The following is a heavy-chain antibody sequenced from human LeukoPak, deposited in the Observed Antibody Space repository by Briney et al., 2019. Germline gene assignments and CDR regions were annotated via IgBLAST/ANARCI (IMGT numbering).Heavy chain of an antibody. CDR2: INPNSGGT. CDR3: ARTSGGGNGSDP. V-gene: IGHV1-2*02. CDR1: GYTFTGYY. Sequence: ASVKVSCKASGYTFTGYYMHWVRQAPGQGLEWMGWINPNSGGTNYAQKFQGRVTMTRDTSISTAYMELSRLRSDDTAVYYCARTSGGGNGSDPWGQGTLVTVSS. D-gene: IGHD3-16*01. J-gene: IGHJ5*02.